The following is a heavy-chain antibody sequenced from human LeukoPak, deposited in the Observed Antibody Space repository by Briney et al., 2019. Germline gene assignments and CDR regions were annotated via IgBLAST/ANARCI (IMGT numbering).Heavy chain of an antibody. CDR1: GFTFTMFG. V-gene: IGHV3-66*01. D-gene: IGHD4-17*01. Sequence: GGSLRLSCAASGFTFTMFGMNWVRQAPGKGLEWVSVIYSGGSTYYADSVKGRFTISRDNSKNTLYLQMNSLRAEDTAVYYCARDYGDYYFDYWGQGTLVTVSS. J-gene: IGHJ4*02. CDR2: IYSGGST. CDR3: ARDYGDYYFDY.